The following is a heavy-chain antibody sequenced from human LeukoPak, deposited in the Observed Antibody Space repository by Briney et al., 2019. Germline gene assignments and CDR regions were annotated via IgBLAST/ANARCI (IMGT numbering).Heavy chain of an antibody. CDR3: AREGILWFGAFDI. J-gene: IGHJ3*02. CDR1: GDSLTTYY. CDR2: IYYSGTT. D-gene: IGHD3-10*01. V-gene: IGHV4-59*12. Sequence: PSETLSLTCTVSGDSLTTYYWNWIRQPPGKGLEWIGYIYYSGTTNYNPSLKSRVTMSVDTSKDQFSLKLSSVTAADTAVYYCAREGILWFGAFDIWGQGTMVTVSS.